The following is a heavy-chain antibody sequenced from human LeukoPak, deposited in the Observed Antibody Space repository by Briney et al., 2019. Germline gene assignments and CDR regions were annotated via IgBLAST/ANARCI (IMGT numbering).Heavy chain of an antibody. V-gene: IGHV4-59*12. Sequence: SETLSLTCTVSGGSISSYYWSWIRQPPGKGLEWIGYIYYSGSTNYNPSLKSRVTISVDTSKNQFSLKLSSVTAADTAVYYCARDSRSSWYYFDYWGQGTLVTVSS. D-gene: IGHD6-13*01. CDR3: ARDSRSSWYYFDY. CDR2: IYYSGST. J-gene: IGHJ4*02. CDR1: GGSISSYY.